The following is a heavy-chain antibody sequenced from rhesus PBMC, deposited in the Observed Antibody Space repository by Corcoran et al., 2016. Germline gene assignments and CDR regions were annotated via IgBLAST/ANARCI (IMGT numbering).Heavy chain of an antibody. J-gene: IGHJ4*01. CDR1: GGLFIGYY. Sequence: QVQLQESGPGLVKPSETLSLTCAVSGGLFIGYYLAWIRRPPGKGLEWFGSISGSVGSTDYNPSLKSRVTISTDTSKNQFSLKLSSVTAADTAVYYCARAKWELVFDYWGQGVLVTVSS. V-gene: IGHV4-165*01. CDR3: ARAKWELVFDY. D-gene: IGHD1-44*01. CDR2: ISGSVGST.